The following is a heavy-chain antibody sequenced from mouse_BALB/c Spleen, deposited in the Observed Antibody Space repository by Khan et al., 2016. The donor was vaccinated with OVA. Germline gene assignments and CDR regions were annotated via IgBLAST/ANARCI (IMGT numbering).Heavy chain of an antibody. Sequence: MQLKQSGPELVKPGASVKMSCKASGYTFTYYVITWVKQRTGQGLEWIGEIYPGSDNAYYNERFKGKATLTADKSSNTTHMQLSSLTSEDSAVYFCARGDGYYVYFDYWGQGTTLTVSS. CDR1: GYTFTYYV. J-gene: IGHJ2*01. D-gene: IGHD2-3*01. V-gene: IGHV1-77*01. CDR3: ARGDGYYVYFDY. CDR2: IYPGSDNA.